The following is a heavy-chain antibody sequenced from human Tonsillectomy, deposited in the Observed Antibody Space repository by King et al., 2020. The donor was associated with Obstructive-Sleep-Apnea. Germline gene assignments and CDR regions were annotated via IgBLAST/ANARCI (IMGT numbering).Heavy chain of an antibody. V-gene: IGHV1-8*01. Sequence: QLVQSGAEVKKPGASVKVSCKASGYTFTSYDINWVRQATGQGPEWMGWMNPNSGNTSYGQIFQGRVTMTRNNSISTAYMELSSLRSEDTAVYYCARGREYSGYDDYWGQGTLVTVSS. J-gene: IGHJ4*02. CDR2: MNPNSGNT. CDR3: ARGREYSGYDDY. CDR1: GYTFTSYD. D-gene: IGHD5-12*01.